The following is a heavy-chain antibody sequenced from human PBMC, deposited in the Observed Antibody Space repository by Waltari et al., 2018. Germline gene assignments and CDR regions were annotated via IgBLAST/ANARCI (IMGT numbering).Heavy chain of an antibody. V-gene: IGHV4-34*01. CDR2: INHSGST. CDR3: ARGLPYYYASGIHITARWFDP. Sequence: QVQLQQWGAGLLKPSETLSLTCVVYGGSFSGYHWSWIRPPPGKGLEWIWEINHSGSTNYNSSLKSRVTISIDTSKNQLSLNLRSVTAADTAVYYCARGLPYYYASGIHITARWFDPWGQGTLVTVSS. D-gene: IGHD3-10*01. CDR1: GGSFSGYH. J-gene: IGHJ5*02.